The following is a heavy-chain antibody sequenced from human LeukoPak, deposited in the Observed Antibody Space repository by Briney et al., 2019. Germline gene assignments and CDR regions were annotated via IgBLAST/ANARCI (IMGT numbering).Heavy chain of an antibody. Sequence: SETLSLTCAVYGGSFSGYYWSWIRQPPGKGLEWIGEINHSGSTNYNPSLKSRVTISVDTSKNQFSLKLSSVTAADTAVYYCARPYYYDSSGYYTHRFQHWGQGTLVTVSS. CDR3: ARPYYYDSSGYYTHRFQH. CDR2: INHSGST. J-gene: IGHJ1*01. D-gene: IGHD3-22*01. V-gene: IGHV4-34*01. CDR1: GGSFSGYY.